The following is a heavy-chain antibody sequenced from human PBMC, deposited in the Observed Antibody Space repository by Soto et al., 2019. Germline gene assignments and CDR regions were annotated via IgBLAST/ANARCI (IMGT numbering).Heavy chain of an antibody. J-gene: IGHJ5*02. CDR1: GGSFSGYY. CDR3: ASIYRSGGTCYSEWNWFDP. D-gene: IGHD2-15*01. Sequence: SETLSLTCAVYGGSFSGYYWSWIRQAPGKGLEWIGEINHSGSTNYNPSLKSRVTISVDTSKNQFSLKLSSVTAADTAVYYCASIYRSGGTCYSEWNWFDPWGQGTLVTVSS. V-gene: IGHV4-34*01. CDR2: INHSGST.